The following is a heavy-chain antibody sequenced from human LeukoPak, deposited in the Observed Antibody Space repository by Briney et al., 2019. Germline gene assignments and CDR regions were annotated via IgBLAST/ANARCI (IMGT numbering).Heavy chain of an antibody. CDR3: ASPAPSNYGDYLITLDY. CDR2: ISTTGGTT. Sequence: PGGSLRLSCAASGLTFSSYGMSWVRQAPGRGLEWVSAISTTGGTTYYADSVRGRFTISRDNSKNTLYLQMNSLRAEDTAVYYCASPAPSNYGDYLITLDYWGQGTLVTVSS. V-gene: IGHV3-23*01. D-gene: IGHD4-17*01. J-gene: IGHJ4*02. CDR1: GLTFSSYG.